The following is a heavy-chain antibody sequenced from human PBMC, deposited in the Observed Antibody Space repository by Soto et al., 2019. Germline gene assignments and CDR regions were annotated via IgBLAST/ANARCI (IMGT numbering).Heavy chain of an antibody. D-gene: IGHD2-2*01. CDR3: ARMSEVPAAMWTSYYYGMDV. J-gene: IGHJ6*02. Sequence: ASVKVSCKASGYTFTSYGISWVRQAPGQGLEWMGWISAYNGNTNYAQKLQGRVTMTTDTSTSTAYMELRSLRSDDTAVYYCARMSEVPAAMWTSYYYGMDVWGQGTTVTVSS. CDR1: GYTFTSYG. V-gene: IGHV1-18*01. CDR2: ISAYNGNT.